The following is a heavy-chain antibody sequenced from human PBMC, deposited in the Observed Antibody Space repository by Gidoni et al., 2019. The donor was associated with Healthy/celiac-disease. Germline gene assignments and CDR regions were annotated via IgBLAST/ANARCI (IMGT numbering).Heavy chain of an antibody. Sequence: EVQLVESGGGLVQPGGSLRLSCAASGFTFSSYEMNWVRQAPGKGLEWVSYISSSGSTIYYADSVKGRFTISRDNAKNSLYLQMNSLRAEDTAVYYCARDSNWEGFDPWGQGTLVTVSS. J-gene: IGHJ5*02. CDR3: ARDSNWEGFDP. V-gene: IGHV3-48*03. CDR2: ISSSGSTI. D-gene: IGHD4-4*01. CDR1: GFTFSSYE.